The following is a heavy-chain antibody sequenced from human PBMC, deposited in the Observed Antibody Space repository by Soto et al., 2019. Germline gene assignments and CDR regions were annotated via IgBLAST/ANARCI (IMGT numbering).Heavy chain of an antibody. CDR3: ARERDVVPAATGWYDY. J-gene: IGHJ4*02. V-gene: IGHV4-59*01. CDR2: IYYSGST. CDR1: GGSISSYY. Sequence: SETLSLTCTVSGGSISSYYWSWIRQPPGKGLEWIGYIYYSGSTNYNPSLKSRVTISVDTSKNQFSLKLSSVTAADTAVYYCARERDVVPAATGWYDYWGQGTLVTVSS. D-gene: IGHD2-2*01.